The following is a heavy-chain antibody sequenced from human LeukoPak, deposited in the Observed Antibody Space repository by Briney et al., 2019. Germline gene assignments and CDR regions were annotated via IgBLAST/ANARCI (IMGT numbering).Heavy chain of an antibody. D-gene: IGHD1-14*01. Sequence: GGSLRLSCAASGFTFSSYAMHWVRQAPGKGLEWVAVISYDGSNKYYADSAKGRFTISRDNSKNTLYLQMNSLRAEDTAVYYCARASEGNYYGMDVWGQGTTVTVSS. CDR2: ISYDGSNK. V-gene: IGHV3-30-3*01. CDR3: ARASEGNYYGMDV. CDR1: GFTFSSYA. J-gene: IGHJ6*02.